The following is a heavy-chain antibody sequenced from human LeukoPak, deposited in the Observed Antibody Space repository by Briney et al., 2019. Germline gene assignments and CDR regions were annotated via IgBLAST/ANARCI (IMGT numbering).Heavy chain of an antibody. CDR3: ARDHDYGGTSDAFDI. Sequence: SETLSLTCTVSGGSISSYYWSWIRQPAGKGLEWIGRIYTSGSTNYNPSLKSRVTMSVDTSKNQFSLKLSSVTAADTAVYYCARDHDYGGTSDAFDIWGQGTMVTVSS. CDR2: IYTSGST. V-gene: IGHV4-4*07. CDR1: GGSISSYY. D-gene: IGHD4-17*01. J-gene: IGHJ3*02.